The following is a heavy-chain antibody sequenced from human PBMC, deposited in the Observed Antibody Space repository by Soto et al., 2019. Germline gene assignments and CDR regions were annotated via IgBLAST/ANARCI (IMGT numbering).Heavy chain of an antibody. CDR1: GGSISSSSYY. D-gene: IGHD4-4*01. V-gene: IGHV4-39*01. CDR3: ARHRYYSNWFDP. J-gene: IGHJ5*02. Sequence: QLQLQESGPGLVKPSETLSLTCTVSGGSISSSSYYWGWIRQPPGKGLEWIGSIYYSGSTYYNPSLKSRVTISVDTSKNQFSLKLSSVTAADTAVYYCARHRYYSNWFDPWGQGTLVTVSS. CDR2: IYYSGST.